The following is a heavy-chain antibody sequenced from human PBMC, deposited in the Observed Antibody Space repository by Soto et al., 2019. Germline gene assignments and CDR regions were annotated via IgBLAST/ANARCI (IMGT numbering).Heavy chain of an antibody. Sequence: PGGSLRLSCAASGFTFSTYAMTWVRQAPGKGLEWVSSISGSGASTYYADSVKGRYTISRDNSKNTLYLQMNSLRAEDTAVYYCAKGGPYRDGHYYYDMDVWGQGTTVTVSS. CDR2: ISGSGAST. D-gene: IGHD3-16*01. J-gene: IGHJ6*02. V-gene: IGHV3-23*01. CDR3: AKGGPYRDGHYYYDMDV. CDR1: GFTFSTYA.